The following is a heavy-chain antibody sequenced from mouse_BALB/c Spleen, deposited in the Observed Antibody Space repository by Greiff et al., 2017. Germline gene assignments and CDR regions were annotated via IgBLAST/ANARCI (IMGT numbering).Heavy chain of an antibody. CDR1: GFTFSNYW. V-gene: IGHV6-6*02. CDR2: IRLKSNNYAT. J-gene: IGHJ3*01. Sequence: EVKVEESGGGLVQPGGSMKLSCVASGFTFSNYWMNWVRQSPEKGLEWVAEIRLKSNNYATHYAESVKGRFTISRDDSKSSVYLQMNNLRAEDTGIYYCTRHGSSSFAYWGQGTLVTVSA. D-gene: IGHD1-1*01. CDR3: TRHGSSSFAY.